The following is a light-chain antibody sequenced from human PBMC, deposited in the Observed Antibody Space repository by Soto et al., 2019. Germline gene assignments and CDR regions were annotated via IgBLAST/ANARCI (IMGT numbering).Light chain of an antibody. CDR3: TSYTPTSTLVV. J-gene: IGLJ2*01. CDR2: EVS. V-gene: IGLV2-14*01. Sequence: QSVLTQPASVSGSPGQSITISCTGTSSDVGSYDYVSWYQHHPGKAPKLMIYEVSNRPSGVSNRFSGSKSGNTASLTISGLQAEDVADYYCTSYTPTSTLVVFGGGTQLTVL. CDR1: SSDVGSYDY.